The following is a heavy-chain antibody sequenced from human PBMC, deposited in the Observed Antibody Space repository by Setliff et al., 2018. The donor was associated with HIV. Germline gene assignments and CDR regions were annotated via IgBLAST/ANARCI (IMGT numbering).Heavy chain of an antibody. D-gene: IGHD4-17*01. J-gene: IGHJ4*02. CDR1: GASMSSGRFS. Sequence: PSETLSLTCSVSGASMSSGRFSWNWIRQPAGKGLQWIGHIYTTGVTDYNPSLKSPVTISLDTSKNQISLNLTSVTGADTAVYYCARKSMVTTEPLRYWGQGTGVTVS. V-gene: IGHV4-61*09. CDR2: IYTTGVT. CDR3: ARKSMVTTEPLRY.